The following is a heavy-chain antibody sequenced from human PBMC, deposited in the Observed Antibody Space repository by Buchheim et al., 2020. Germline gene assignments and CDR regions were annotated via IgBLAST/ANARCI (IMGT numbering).Heavy chain of an antibody. D-gene: IGHD4-17*01. CDR3: ARGGNDYGDYEPGVVNWYFDL. CDR1: GGSISSGGYY. V-gene: IGHV4-30-4*08. J-gene: IGHJ2*01. Sequence: QVQLQESGPGLVKPSQTLSLTCTVSGGSISSGGYYWSWIRQHPGKGLEWIGYIYYSGSTYYNPSLTSRVTISVDTSKNQFSLELSSVTAADTAVYYCARGGNDYGDYEPGVVNWYFDLWGRGTL. CDR2: IYYSGST.